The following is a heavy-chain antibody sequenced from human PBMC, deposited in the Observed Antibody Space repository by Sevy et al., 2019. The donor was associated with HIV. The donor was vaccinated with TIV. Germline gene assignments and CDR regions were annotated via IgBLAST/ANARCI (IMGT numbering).Heavy chain of an antibody. D-gene: IGHD6-6*01. V-gene: IGHV3-30*04. CDR3: ARGLAALPGYYYGMDV. J-gene: IGHJ6*02. CDR2: ILYDGSNK. Sequence: GGSLRLSCTASGFTFSTYGLHWVRQAPGKGLEWVAAILYDGSNKYYGDSVKGRFTISRDNSKNTLYLQMNSLRGEDTAVYYCARGLAALPGYYYGMDVWGQGTTVTVSS. CDR1: GFTFSTYG.